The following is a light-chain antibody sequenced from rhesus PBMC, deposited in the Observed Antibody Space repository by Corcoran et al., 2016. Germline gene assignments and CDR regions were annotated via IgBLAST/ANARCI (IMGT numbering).Light chain of an antibody. CDR3: PQHDNSPWT. CDR2: VAS. Sequence: DIQMTQSPSSLSASVGDRVTITCRASQGISNWLAWYQQKPGKAPKLLIYVASNLDTGVPSRFSGSGSGTDFTLTISSLQPEDIATYYCPQHDNSPWTFGQGTKVEIK. J-gene: IGKJ1*01. CDR1: QGISNW. V-gene: IGKV1-69*01.